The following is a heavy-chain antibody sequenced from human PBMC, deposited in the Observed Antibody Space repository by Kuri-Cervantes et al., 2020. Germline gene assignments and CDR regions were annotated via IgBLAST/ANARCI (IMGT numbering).Heavy chain of an antibody. CDR1: GFTFSSYA. CDR2: INGDGTRT. CDR3: ARDFGYQPPDY. D-gene: IGHD3-16*01. Sequence: GESLKISCAASGFTFSSYAMSWVRQAPGKGLEWVSRINGDGTRTNYAESVKGRCSISRDNAKNSLYLQMNSLRAEDTAVYYCARDFGYQPPDYWGQGTLVTDSS. V-gene: IGHV3-74*01. J-gene: IGHJ4*02.